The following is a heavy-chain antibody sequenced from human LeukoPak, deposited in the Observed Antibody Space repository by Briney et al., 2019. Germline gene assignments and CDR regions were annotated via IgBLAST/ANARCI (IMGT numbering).Heavy chain of an antibody. CDR2: IYYSGST. CDR1: GGSISTYY. J-gene: IGHJ4*02. Sequence: SETLSLTCTVSGGSISTYYWSWIRQPPGKGLEWIGYIYYSGSTYYNPSLKSRVTISVDTSKNQFSLKLSSVTAADTAVYYCARDNYYDSSGYFDWGQGTLVTVSS. D-gene: IGHD3-22*01. V-gene: IGHV4-30-4*01. CDR3: ARDNYYDSSGYFD.